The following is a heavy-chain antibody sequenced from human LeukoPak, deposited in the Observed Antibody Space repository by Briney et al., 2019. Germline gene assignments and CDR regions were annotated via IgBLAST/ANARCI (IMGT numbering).Heavy chain of an antibody. CDR1: GFTFSSYW. Sequence: GGSLRLSCAASGFTFSSYWMNWVRQAPGKGLEWVSHITSSSATYYADSVKGRFTISRDNAKNSLFLQMNSLTAEDTAVYYCASGIDFWGQGTLVTVSS. J-gene: IGHJ4*02. CDR2: ITSSSAT. CDR3: ASGIDF. V-gene: IGHV3-48*01.